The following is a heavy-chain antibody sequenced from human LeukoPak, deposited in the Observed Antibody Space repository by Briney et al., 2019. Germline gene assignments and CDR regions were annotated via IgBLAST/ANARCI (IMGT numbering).Heavy chain of an antibody. CDR1: GYTFTSYG. CDR3: ARDYDILTGEDAFDI. Sequence: GASVKVSCKASGYTFTSYGISWVRQAPGQGLEWMGGIIPIFGTANYAQKFQGRVTITADKSTSTAYMELSSLRSEDTAVYYCARDYDILTGEDAFDIWGQGTMVTVSS. J-gene: IGHJ3*02. CDR2: IIPIFGTA. D-gene: IGHD3-9*01. V-gene: IGHV1-69*06.